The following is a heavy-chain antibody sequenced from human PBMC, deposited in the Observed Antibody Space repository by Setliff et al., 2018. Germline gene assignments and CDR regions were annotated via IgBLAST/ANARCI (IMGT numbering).Heavy chain of an antibody. CDR1: GFTFSTHS. Sequence: GGSLRLSCAASGFTFSTHSMNWVRQAPGKGLEWVSSISRSSTYIYYADSMKGRFTISRDNAKNSLYVQMNTLGPEDTAVYYCARGPRVWVRDGMDVWGQGTTVTVSS. CDR3: ARGPRVWVRDGMDV. CDR2: ISRSSTYI. D-gene: IGHD3-16*01. V-gene: IGHV3-21*01. J-gene: IGHJ6*02.